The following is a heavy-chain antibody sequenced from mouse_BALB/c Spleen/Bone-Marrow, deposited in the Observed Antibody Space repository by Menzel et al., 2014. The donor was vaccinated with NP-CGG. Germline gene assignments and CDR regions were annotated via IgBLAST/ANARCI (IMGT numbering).Heavy chain of an antibody. CDR2: IISGGNT. V-gene: IGHV5-6-5*01. D-gene: IGHD2-10*02. CDR3: ARGPSYGNYLYYALDY. J-gene: IGHJ4*01. CDR1: GLSFXSYA. Sequence: EVKLQESGGGLVKPGGSLKLSCAASGLSFXSYAMSRVRQTPERRLEWVASIISGGNTYYPDSVKGRFTISRDNARTIIYLQMSSLTSEDTAMYYCARGPSYGNYLYYALDYWGQGTSVTVSS.